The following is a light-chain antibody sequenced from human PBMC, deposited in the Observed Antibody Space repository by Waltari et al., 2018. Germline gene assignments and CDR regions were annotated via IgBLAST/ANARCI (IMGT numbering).Light chain of an antibody. J-gene: IGLJ3*02. CDR3: ASWDDSLNGPV. V-gene: IGLV1-44*01. CDR1: RSNIGTNP. Sequence: QSVLTQPPSASGTPGQRVTISCSGSRSNIGTNPVNWYQQLPGAAPKVLSYRNNQRPSGVPDRFSDSKAVTSASLAISGLQSEDEAAYFCASWDDSLNGPVFGGGTTLTVL. CDR2: RNN.